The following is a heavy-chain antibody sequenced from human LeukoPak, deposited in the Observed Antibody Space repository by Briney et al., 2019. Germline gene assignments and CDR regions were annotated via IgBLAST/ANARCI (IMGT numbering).Heavy chain of an antibody. CDR1: GGTFSSYA. Sequence: GASVKVSCKASGGTFSSYAISWVRQAPGQGLEWMGGIIPIFGTANYAQKFQGRVTITADESTSTAYMELSSLRSEDTAVCYCARSNARWSGVAIGYYYYYMDVWGKGTTVTVSS. J-gene: IGHJ6*03. V-gene: IGHV1-69*13. CDR3: ARSNARWSGVAIGYYYYYMDV. D-gene: IGHD3-3*01. CDR2: IIPIFGTA.